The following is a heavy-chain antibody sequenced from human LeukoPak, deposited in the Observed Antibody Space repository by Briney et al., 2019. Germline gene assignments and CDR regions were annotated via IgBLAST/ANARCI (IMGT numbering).Heavy chain of an antibody. CDR2: ISSSSSYI. D-gene: IGHD4-11*01. CDR3: AGVYSNYYFGYYYGMDA. Sequence: PGRSLRLSCAASGFTFSSYSMNWVRQAPGKGLEWVSSISSSSSYIYYADSVKGRFTISRDNAKNSLYLQMNSLRDEDTAVYYCAGVYSNYYFGYYYGMDAWGQGTTVTVSS. J-gene: IGHJ6*02. CDR1: GFTFSSYS. V-gene: IGHV3-21*01.